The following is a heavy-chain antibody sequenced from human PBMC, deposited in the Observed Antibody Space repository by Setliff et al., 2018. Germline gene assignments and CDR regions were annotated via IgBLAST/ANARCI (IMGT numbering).Heavy chain of an antibody. V-gene: IGHV3-23*01. CDR2: ISGSGGST. CDR1: YFTFNRDA. D-gene: IGHD2-21*02. J-gene: IGHJ4*02. CDR3: AKGHLSVAHCGADCYPFDS. Sequence: GGSLRLSCAASYFTFNRDALSWVRQAPGKGLEWVAAISGSGGSTYYANFVKGRFIVSRDNSKSTVYLQMNSLRGDDTAVYYCAKGHLSVAHCGADCYPFDSWGQGTLVTVSS.